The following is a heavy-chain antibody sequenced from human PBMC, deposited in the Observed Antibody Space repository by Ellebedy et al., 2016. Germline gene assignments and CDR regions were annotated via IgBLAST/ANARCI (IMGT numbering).Heavy chain of an antibody. CDR2: MKQDGSEK. J-gene: IGHJ4*02. D-gene: IGHD7-27*01. V-gene: IGHV3-7*01. CDR3: ARLNWGRFAFDF. Sequence: GESLKISXEASGFTFSSYWMSWVRQASGEGLAWVANMKQDGSEKFYVDSVKGRFTISRDNAKNLLYLHMSSLRPEDTAIYYCARLNWGRFAFDFWGQGTLVTVSS. CDR1: GFTFSSYW.